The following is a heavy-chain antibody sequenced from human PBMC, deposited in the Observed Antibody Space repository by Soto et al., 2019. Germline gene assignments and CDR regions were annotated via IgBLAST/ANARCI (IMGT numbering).Heavy chain of an antibody. CDR3: ASSWYDYVWGSSFDI. CDR2: ISGSGGST. CDR1: GFTFSSYA. Sequence: EVQLLESGGGLVQPGGSLRLSCAASGFTFSSYAMSWVRQAPGKGLEWVSAISGSGGSTYYADSVKGLFTISRDNSKNTLYLQMNSLRAEDTAVYYCASSWYDYVWGSSFDIWGQGTMVTVSS. D-gene: IGHD3-16*01. J-gene: IGHJ3*02. V-gene: IGHV3-23*01.